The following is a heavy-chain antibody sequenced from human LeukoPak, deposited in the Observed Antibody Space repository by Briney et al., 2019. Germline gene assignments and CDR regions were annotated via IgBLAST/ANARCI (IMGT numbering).Heavy chain of an antibody. Sequence: GGSLRLSCATSGFTFSNYCMTWVRQAPGKVLEWVANIKQDGSEKYYVDSVKGRFTISRDNAKRSLYLQMNSLRAGDTAVYYCARDSGSFDYWGQGTLVTVSS. CDR3: ARDSGSFDY. CDR1: GFTFSNYC. V-gene: IGHV3-7*01. D-gene: IGHD5-12*01. J-gene: IGHJ4*02. CDR2: IKQDGSEK.